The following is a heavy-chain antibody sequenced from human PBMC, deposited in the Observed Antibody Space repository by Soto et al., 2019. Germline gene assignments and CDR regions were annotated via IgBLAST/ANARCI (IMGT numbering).Heavy chain of an antibody. J-gene: IGHJ6*03. CDR3: ARDRRTTGTTNYYYYMDL. CDR2: IHHSGST. CDR1: GDSISSYY. Sequence: SETLSLTCTVSGDSISSYYWSWIRQPPGKGLEWIGYIHHSGSTNYNPSLKSRVTISVDTSKNQFSLNLNSVTAADTAVYYCARDRRTTGTTNYYYYMDLWGTGTTVT. D-gene: IGHD1-1*01. V-gene: IGHV4-59*01.